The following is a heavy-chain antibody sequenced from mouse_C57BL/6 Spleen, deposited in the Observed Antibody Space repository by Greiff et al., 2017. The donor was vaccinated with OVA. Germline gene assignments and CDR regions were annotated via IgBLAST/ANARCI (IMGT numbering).Heavy chain of an antibody. J-gene: IGHJ1*03. CDR1: GYTFTSYW. CDR2: IDPSDSYT. CDR3: ARGSSHWYFDV. D-gene: IGHD1-1*01. V-gene: IGHV1-69*01. Sequence: QVQLKQPGAELVMPGASVKLSCKASGYTFTSYWMHWVKQRPGQGLEWIGEIDPSDSYTNYNQKFKGKSTLTVDKSSSTAYMQLSSLTSEDSAVYYCARGSSHWYFDVWGTGTTVTVSS.